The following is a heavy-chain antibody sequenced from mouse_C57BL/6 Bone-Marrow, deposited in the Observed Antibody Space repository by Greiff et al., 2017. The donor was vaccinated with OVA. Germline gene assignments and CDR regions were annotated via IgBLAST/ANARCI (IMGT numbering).Heavy chain of an antibody. V-gene: IGHV1-19*01. J-gene: IGHJ2*01. CDR1: GYTFTDYY. Sequence: EVQLQESGPVLVKPGASVKMSCKASGYTFTDYYMNWVKQSHGKSLEWIGVINPYNGGTSYNQKFKGKATLTVDKSSRTDYMVLNSLTSEYSAVYYCARSNYNQYYFDYWGQGTTLTVSS. CDR3: ARSNYNQYYFDY. D-gene: IGHD2-12*01. CDR2: INPYNGGT.